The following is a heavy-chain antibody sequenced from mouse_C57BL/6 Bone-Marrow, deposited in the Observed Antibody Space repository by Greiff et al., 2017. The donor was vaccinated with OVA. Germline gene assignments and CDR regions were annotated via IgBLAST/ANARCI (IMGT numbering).Heavy chain of an antibody. V-gene: IGHV1-54*01. D-gene: IGHD1-1*01. J-gene: IGHJ2*01. CDR2: INPGSGGT. Sequence: QVQLQQSGAELVRPGTSVKVSCKASGYAFTNYLIEWVKQRPGQGLEWIGVINPGSGGTNYNEKFKGKATLTADKSSSTAYMQLSSLTSEDSAVYFCARGADYYGSSLFFDYWGQGTTLTVSS. CDR3: ARGADYYGSSLFFDY. CDR1: GYAFTNYL.